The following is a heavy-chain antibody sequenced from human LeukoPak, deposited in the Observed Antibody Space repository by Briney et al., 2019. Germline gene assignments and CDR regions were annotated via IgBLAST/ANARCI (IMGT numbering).Heavy chain of an antibody. J-gene: IGHJ3*02. CDR1: GFTFSTYN. Sequence: PGGSLRLSCAASGFTFSTYNMNWVRQAPGKVLEWVSFISSGSEIIYYADSVKGRFTVSRDNAKNSLYLQMSSLRGGDTAVYYCVKGGNGGGGAFDIWGQGTMVTVSS. D-gene: IGHD3-16*01. CDR2: ISSGSEII. CDR3: VKGGNGGGGAFDI. V-gene: IGHV3-48*01.